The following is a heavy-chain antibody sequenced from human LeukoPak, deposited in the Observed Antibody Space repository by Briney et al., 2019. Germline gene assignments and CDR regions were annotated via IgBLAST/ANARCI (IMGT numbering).Heavy chain of an antibody. Sequence: GGSWGLSFPAPESIFTTAWISGSGQPQGKGLDWFARIKSKTDGGTTDYAAPVKGRFTISRDDSKNTLYLQMNSLKTEDTAVYYCTTYRLYGSGSYQVDSWGQGTLVTVSS. CDR2: IKSKTDGGTT. CDR1: ESIFTTAW. D-gene: IGHD3-10*01. V-gene: IGHV3-15*01. J-gene: IGHJ4*02. CDR3: TTYRLYGSGSYQVDS.